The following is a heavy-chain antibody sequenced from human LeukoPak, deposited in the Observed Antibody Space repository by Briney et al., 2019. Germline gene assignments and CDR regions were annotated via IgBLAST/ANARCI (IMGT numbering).Heavy chain of an antibody. CDR2: IYSGGST. V-gene: IGHV3-66*02. Sequence: GGPLRLSCAASGFTVSSNYMSWVRQAPGKGLEWVSVIYSGGSTYYADSVKGRFTISRDNSKNTLYLQMNSLRAEDTAVYYCARASESNSNSDYWGQGTLVTVSS. D-gene: IGHD4-11*01. J-gene: IGHJ4*02. CDR3: ARASESNSNSDY. CDR1: GFTVSSNY.